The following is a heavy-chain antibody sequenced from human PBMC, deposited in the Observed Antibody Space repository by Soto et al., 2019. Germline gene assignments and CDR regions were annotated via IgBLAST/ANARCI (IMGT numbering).Heavy chain of an antibody. D-gene: IGHD7-27*01. Sequence: SVKVSCKAAGGTFTNHAVSWVRQAPGQGLEWMGGIIPIFAATTYAQKFQGSVTITADKSTSTAYMELSSLTFDDTAMYYCARGLGSTKYDYYAMDVWGQGTTVTVSS. CDR1: GGTFTNHA. J-gene: IGHJ6*02. CDR3: ARGLGSTKYDYYAMDV. V-gene: IGHV1-69*06. CDR2: IIPIFAAT.